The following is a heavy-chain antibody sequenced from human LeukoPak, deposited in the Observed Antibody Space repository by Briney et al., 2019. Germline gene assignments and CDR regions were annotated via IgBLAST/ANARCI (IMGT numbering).Heavy chain of an antibody. CDR2: IYTSGST. Sequence: PSQTLSLTCTVSGGSISSGSYYWSWIRQPAGKGLEWIGRIYTSGSTNYNPSLKSRVTISLDTSENQFSLKLSSVTAADTAVYYCARTQTPTLFDYWGQGTLVTVSS. CDR1: GGSISSGSYY. V-gene: IGHV4-61*02. CDR3: ARTQTPTLFDY. J-gene: IGHJ4*02.